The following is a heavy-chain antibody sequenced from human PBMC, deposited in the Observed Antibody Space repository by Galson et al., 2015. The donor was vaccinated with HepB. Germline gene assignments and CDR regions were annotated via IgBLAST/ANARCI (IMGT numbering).Heavy chain of an antibody. J-gene: IGHJ5*02. V-gene: IGHV3-9*01. CDR2: ISSNSGSI. CDR1: GFTFDDYA. CDR3: AKAHKVYTGGQTTFDP. Sequence: SLRLSCAASGFTFDDYAMHWVRQAPGKGLEWVSGISSNSGSIGYADSVKGRFTISRDNAKNSLYLQMNSLRPEDTALYYCAKAHKVYTGGQTTFDPWGQGTLVTVSS. D-gene: IGHD6-19*01.